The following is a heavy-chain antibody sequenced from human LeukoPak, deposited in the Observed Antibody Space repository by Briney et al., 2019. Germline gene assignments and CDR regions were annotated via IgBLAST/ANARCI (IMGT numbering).Heavy chain of an antibody. Sequence: PSETLSLTCTVSGGSISSSSHYWGWIRQSPGKGLEWIGSIYYSGTIYYNPSLKSRVTISVDTSKNKFSLKLSSVTAADTAVYYCARDPKEYSSSWNAFDIWGQGTMVTVSS. CDR2: IYYSGTI. CDR3: ARDPKEYSSSWNAFDI. CDR1: GGSISSSSHY. V-gene: IGHV4-39*07. D-gene: IGHD6-13*01. J-gene: IGHJ3*02.